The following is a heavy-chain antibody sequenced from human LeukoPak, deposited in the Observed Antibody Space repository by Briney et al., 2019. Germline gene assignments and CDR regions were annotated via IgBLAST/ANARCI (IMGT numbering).Heavy chain of an antibody. J-gene: IGHJ4*02. CDR3: ANDGGDYGGRLDY. D-gene: IGHD4/OR15-4a*01. Sequence: GGSLRLSCVASGITFRRYGMHWVRQAPGKGLEWVAVILNDGNTHFSDSVRGRFNISRDNSKNTVYLQMDSLRVEDTAKYYCANDGGDYGGRLDYWGQGTLV. V-gene: IGHV3-30*18. CDR2: ILNDGNT. CDR1: GITFRRYG.